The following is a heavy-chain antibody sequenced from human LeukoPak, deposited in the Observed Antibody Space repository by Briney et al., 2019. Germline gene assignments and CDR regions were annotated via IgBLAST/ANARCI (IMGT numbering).Heavy chain of an antibody. V-gene: IGHV3-30*04. J-gene: IGHJ4*02. CDR1: GFTFSTYA. CDR2: ISDDGRHN. D-gene: IGHD3-10*01. Sequence: GGSLRLSCAASGFTFSTYAMNWVRQAPGKGLEWVAVISDDGRHNYYADSVKGRFTISRDDAKNSLYLQMNSLRAEDTAVYYCVRAINSGSSSWGQGTLVSVSS. CDR3: VRAINSGSSS.